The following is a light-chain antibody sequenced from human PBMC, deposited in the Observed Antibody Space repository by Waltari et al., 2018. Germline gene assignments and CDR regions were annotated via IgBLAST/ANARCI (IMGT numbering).Light chain of an antibody. Sequence: QSALTQPPSASGSPGQSVTISCPGTISDVGGYNFVSWYQQHPGKAPKLMISEVTKRPSGVPDRFSGSKSGNTASLTVSGLQAEDEADYYCSSYAGSNNLVFGGGTKLTVL. CDR2: EVT. CDR1: ISDVGGYNF. V-gene: IGLV2-8*01. CDR3: SSYAGSNNLV. J-gene: IGLJ2*01.